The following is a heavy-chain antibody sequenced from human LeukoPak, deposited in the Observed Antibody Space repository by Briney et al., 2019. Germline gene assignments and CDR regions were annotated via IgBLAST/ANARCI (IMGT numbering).Heavy chain of an antibody. CDR1: GFTFSSYA. Sequence: GGSLRLSCAASGFTFSSYAMHWVRQAPGKGLEWVAVISYDGTNKYYADSVKGRFTISRDNSKNTLYLQMNSLRVEDTTVYYCARAPGLRNAFDIWGQGTMVTLSS. V-gene: IGHV3-30*04. CDR3: ARAPGLRNAFDI. D-gene: IGHD1-14*01. CDR2: ISYDGTNK. J-gene: IGHJ3*02.